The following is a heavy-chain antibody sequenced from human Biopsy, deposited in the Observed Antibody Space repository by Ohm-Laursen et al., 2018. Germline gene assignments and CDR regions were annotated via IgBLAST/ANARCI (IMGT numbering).Heavy chain of an antibody. V-gene: IGHV1-69*04. D-gene: IGHD3-9*01. CDR3: ATKLTGYFHH. CDR2: IIPILGRP. CDR1: GGTFTTYG. J-gene: IGHJ1*01. Sequence: GASVKVSCKASGGTFTTYGFNWVRQAPGQGLEWMGRIIPILGRPTYAQKFQDRVTVAADTSTSTATMELRSLRSDDTAVYYCATKLTGYFHHWGQGTLVIVSS.